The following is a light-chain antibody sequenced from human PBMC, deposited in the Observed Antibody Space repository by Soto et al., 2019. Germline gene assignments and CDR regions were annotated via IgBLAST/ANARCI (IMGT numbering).Light chain of an antibody. CDR1: QNINNW. Sequence: DIQMTQSPSTLSASVGDRVTITCRASQNINNWLAWYQQKPGKAPKLLIYRASSLENGVPSRFSGRGSGTDFIFPITSLQPDDFATSYCQQYSSDATFGQGTKVEIK. J-gene: IGKJ1*01. CDR2: RAS. V-gene: IGKV1-5*03. CDR3: QQYSSDAT.